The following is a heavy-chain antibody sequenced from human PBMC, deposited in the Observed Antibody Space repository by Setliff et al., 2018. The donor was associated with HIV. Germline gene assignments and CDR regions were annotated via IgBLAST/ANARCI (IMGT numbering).Heavy chain of an antibody. CDR1: GGSITSYH. CDR3: ARLSDTAMASFDS. D-gene: IGHD5-18*01. J-gene: IGHJ4*02. CDR2: IYKSGTT. Sequence: SETLSLTCSVSGGSITSYHWSWIRQSPGKGLEWIGYIYKSGTTNYKSSLKSRVTISADPSKNQFSLKLTSVTAADTAVYYCARLSDTAMASFDSWGQGILVTVSS. V-gene: IGHV4-4*08.